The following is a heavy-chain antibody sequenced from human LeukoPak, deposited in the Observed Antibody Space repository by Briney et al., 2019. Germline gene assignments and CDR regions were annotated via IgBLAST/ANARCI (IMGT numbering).Heavy chain of an antibody. CDR3: ARVLPSGNYPYYYGMDV. V-gene: IGHV4-59*01. CDR1: GGSISSYY. Sequence: SETLSLTCTVSGGSISSYYWSWIRQPPGKGPEWIGYIYYSGSTNYNPSLKSRVTISVATSKNQFSLELSSVTAADTAVYYCARVLPSGNYPYYYGMDVWGQGTTVTVSS. J-gene: IGHJ6*02. D-gene: IGHD3-10*01. CDR2: IYYSGST.